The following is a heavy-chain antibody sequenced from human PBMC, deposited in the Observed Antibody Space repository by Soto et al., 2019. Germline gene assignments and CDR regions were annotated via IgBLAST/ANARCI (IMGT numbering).Heavy chain of an antibody. CDR2: ISGSGGST. D-gene: IGHD6-19*01. V-gene: IGHV3-23*01. J-gene: IGHJ4*02. CDR1: GFTFSSYA. Sequence: EVQLLESGGGLVQPGGSLRLSCAASGFTFSSYAMSWVRQAPGKGLEWVSTISGSGGSTYYADSVKGRFTISRDNSKNTLDLQMNSLRAEDTAVYYCAKGSSGWYESFDYWGEGTLVTVSS. CDR3: AKGSSGWYESFDY.